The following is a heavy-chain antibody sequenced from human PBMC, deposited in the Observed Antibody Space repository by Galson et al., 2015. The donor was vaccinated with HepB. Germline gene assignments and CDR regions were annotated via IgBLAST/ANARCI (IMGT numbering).Heavy chain of an antibody. CDR1: GFTFSGSA. V-gene: IGHV3-73*01. CDR3: TRRGGVVILGYYYGMAV. J-gene: IGHJ6*02. Sequence: SLRLSCAASGFTFSGSAMHWVRQASGKGLEWVGRIRSKANSYATAYAASVKGRFTISRDDSKNTAYLQMNSLKTEDTAVYYCTRRGGVVILGYYYGMAVWGQGTTVTVSS. D-gene: IGHD3-16*01. CDR2: IRSKANSYAT.